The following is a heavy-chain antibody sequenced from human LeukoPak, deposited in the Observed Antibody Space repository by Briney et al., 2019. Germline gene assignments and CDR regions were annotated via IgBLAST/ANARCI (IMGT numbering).Heavy chain of an antibody. CDR2: IYSAGNT. Sequence: GGSLRLSCVASGFTVSSNYMSWVRQAPGKGLEWVSVIYSAGNTYYADSVKGRFTISRHNSKNTLYLQMNSLRVEDTAVYYCVRGGTPGYSSGRIGYWGQGTLVTVSS. V-gene: IGHV3-53*04. J-gene: IGHJ4*02. CDR3: VRGGTPGYSSGRIGY. CDR1: GFTVSSNY. D-gene: IGHD6-19*01.